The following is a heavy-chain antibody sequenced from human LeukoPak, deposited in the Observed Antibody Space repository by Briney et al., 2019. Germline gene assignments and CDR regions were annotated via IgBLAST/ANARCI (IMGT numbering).Heavy chain of an antibody. Sequence: PGGSLRLSCAASGFTFSTYWMNWVRQAPGKGLEWVANIKQDGSEKYYVDSVKGRFTISRDNAKNSLYLQMNSLRAEDTSVYYCVGGSGWTFDYWGQGTLVTVSS. V-gene: IGHV3-7*01. CDR1: GFTFSTYW. CDR3: VGGSGWTFDY. D-gene: IGHD6-19*01. J-gene: IGHJ4*02. CDR2: IKQDGSEK.